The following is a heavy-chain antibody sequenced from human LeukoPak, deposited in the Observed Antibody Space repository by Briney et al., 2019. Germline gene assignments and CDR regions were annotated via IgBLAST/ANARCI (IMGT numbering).Heavy chain of an antibody. CDR1: GYTFTSYG. D-gene: IGHD4-17*01. V-gene: IGHV1-18*01. CDR3: AREGVDYGDSTGWFDP. J-gene: IGHJ5*02. Sequence: ASVKVSCKASGYTFTSYGISWVRQAPGQGLEWMGWISAYNGNTNYAQKLQGRVTMTTDTSTSTAYMELRSLRSDDTAVYYCAREGVDYGDSTGWFDPWGQGTLVTVCS. CDR2: ISAYNGNT.